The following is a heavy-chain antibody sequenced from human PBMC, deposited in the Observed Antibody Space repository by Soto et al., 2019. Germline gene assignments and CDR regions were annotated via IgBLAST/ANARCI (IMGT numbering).Heavy chain of an antibody. CDR2: IDGSGGDT. CDR1: GFTFSSYA. CDR3: AKEMVAAAYVDTSPFDL. J-gene: IGHJ4*02. Sequence: EVQLFESGGGLIQPGGSLRLSCAASGFTFSSYAMAWVSQAPGTGREWVSVIDGSGGDTLFADSVKGRCTISRDNSKKMLYLHIISLRAEDTATYYCAKEMVAAAYVDTSPFDLWGQGTLVTFSS. D-gene: IGHD2-15*01. V-gene: IGHV3-23*01.